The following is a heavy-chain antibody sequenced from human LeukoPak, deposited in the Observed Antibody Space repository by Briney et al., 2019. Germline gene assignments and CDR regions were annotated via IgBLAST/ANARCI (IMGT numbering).Heavy chain of an antibody. CDR2: ITSTSSTV. D-gene: IGHD3-16*01. CDR3: ARVHPFGWFDP. Sequence: GGSLRLSCAASGFTFSSYSMTWVRQAPGKGLEWVSYITSTSSTVYYADSVKGRFTVSRDNAKNSQYLQMNSLRDEDTAVYYCARVHPFGWFDPWGQGTLVTVSS. J-gene: IGHJ5*02. CDR1: GFTFSSYS. V-gene: IGHV3-48*02.